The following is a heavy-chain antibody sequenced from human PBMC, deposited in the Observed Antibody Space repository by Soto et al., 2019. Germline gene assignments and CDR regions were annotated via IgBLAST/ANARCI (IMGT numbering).Heavy chain of an antibody. CDR2: IMPIFRTP. CDR3: ARDKDRLQLGGNYYYILDV. Sequence: QVQLEQSGAEVKKPGSSVKVSCKASGGTFSNSAIRWVRQAPGQGLEWMGGIMPIFRTPDYAQKFQGRVTITVDESTSTAYMELSGLRSDDTAVYYWARDKDRLQLGGNYYYILDVWGQGTTVTVSS. V-gene: IGHV1-69*12. J-gene: IGHJ6*02. D-gene: IGHD5-12*01. CDR1: GGTFSNSA.